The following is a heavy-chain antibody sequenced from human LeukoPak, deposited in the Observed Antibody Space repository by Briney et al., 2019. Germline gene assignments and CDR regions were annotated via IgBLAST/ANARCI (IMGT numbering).Heavy chain of an antibody. CDR1: GGSFSGYY. J-gene: IGHJ4*02. Sequence: PSVTLSLTCAVYGGSFSGYYWSWIRQPPGKGLEWIGEINHSGSTNYNPSLKSRVTISVDTSKNQFSLKLSSVTAADTAVYYCARGRGFDYWGQGTLVTVSS. V-gene: IGHV4-34*01. CDR3: ARGRGFDY. CDR2: INHSGST.